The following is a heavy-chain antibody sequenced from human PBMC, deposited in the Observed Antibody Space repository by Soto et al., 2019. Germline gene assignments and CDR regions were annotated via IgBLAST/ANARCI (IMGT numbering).Heavy chain of an antibody. CDR3: ATRGRSLGYYYGMDV. CDR1: GYTFTSYA. Sequence: QVQLVQSGAEVKKPGASVKVSCKASGYTFTSYAMHWVRQAPGQRLEWMGWINAGNGNTKYSQKFQGRVTITRDTFASTAYMELSSLRSEGTAVYYCATRGRSLGYYYGMDVWGQGTTVTVSS. J-gene: IGHJ6*02. CDR2: INAGNGNT. D-gene: IGHD3-10*01. V-gene: IGHV1-3*01.